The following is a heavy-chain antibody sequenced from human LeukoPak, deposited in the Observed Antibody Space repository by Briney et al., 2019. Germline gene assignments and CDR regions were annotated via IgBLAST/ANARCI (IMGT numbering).Heavy chain of an antibody. CDR2: ISYDGSNK. Sequence: GGSLRLSCAAAGFTFSNSAMHWVRQAPGKGLEWVAVISYDGSNKYYADSVKGRFTISRDNSKSTLYLQMNTLSAEDTAVYYCARDRYDYVWGTYRYLYYYDYWGQGNLVTVSS. V-gene: IGHV3-30*04. CDR3: ARDRYDYVWGTYRYLYYYDY. J-gene: IGHJ4*02. CDR1: GFTFSNSA. D-gene: IGHD3-16*02.